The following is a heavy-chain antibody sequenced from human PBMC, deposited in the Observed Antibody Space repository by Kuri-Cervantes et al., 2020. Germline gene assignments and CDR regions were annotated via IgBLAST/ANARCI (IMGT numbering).Heavy chain of an antibody. J-gene: IGHJ6*02. CDR1: RYTFTRYG. Sequence: ASVKVSCKASRYTFTRYGISWVRQAPGQGLEWMGWISAYNGNTNYAQKLQGRVTMTTDTSTSTAYMELSRLRSEDTAVYYCARSNRITMIVVVRYGYGMDVWGQGTTVTVSS. V-gene: IGHV1-18*01. CDR3: ARSNRITMIVVVRYGYGMDV. CDR2: ISAYNGNT. D-gene: IGHD3-22*01.